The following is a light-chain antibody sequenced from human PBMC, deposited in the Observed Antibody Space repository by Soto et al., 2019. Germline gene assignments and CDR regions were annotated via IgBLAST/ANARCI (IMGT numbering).Light chain of an antibody. CDR1: QSVRSSY. V-gene: IGKV3-20*01. CDR3: QQYGSSPWT. J-gene: IGKJ1*01. Sequence: IVLTQSPGTLSLSPGERATLSCRASQSVRSSYLAWYQQKPGQSPRLLIYAASTRATGIPARFSGSGSGTDFTLTISRLEPEDFAVYYCQQYGSSPWTFGQGTKVEIK. CDR2: AAS.